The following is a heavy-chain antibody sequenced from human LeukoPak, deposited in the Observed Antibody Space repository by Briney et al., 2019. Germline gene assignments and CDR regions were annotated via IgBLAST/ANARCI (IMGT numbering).Heavy chain of an antibody. V-gene: IGHV4-39*01. CDR3: ARQTTVTTLYYYYGMDV. D-gene: IGHD4-17*01. CDR1: GGSISSSSYY. CDR2: IYYSGST. Sequence: SETLSLTCTVSGGSISSSSYYWGWIRQPPGEGLEWIGSIYYSGSTYYNPSLKSRDTISVDTSKNQFSLKLSSVTAADTAVYYCARQTTVTTLYYYYGMDVWGQGTTVTVSS. J-gene: IGHJ6*02.